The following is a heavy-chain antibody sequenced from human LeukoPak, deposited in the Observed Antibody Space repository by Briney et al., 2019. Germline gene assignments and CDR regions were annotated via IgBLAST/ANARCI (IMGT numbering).Heavy chain of an antibody. D-gene: IGHD1-26*01. CDR1: GYTFTGHF. CDR3: ARGSDSGTPRWFDP. Sequence: ASVTVSCKASGYTFTGHFIQWVRQAPGQGPEWMGRIDPNDGGTNYAQKFQGRVTMTRDTSISTAYMKLSSLRSDDTDVYYCARGSDSGTPRWFDPWGQGTLVTV. CDR2: IDPNDGGT. J-gene: IGHJ5*02. V-gene: IGHV1-2*05.